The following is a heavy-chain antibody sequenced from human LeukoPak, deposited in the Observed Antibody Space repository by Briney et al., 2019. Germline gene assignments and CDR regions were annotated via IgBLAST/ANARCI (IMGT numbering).Heavy chain of an antibody. CDR3: ARDRAVAGFRFDY. J-gene: IGHJ4*02. CDR2: INPSGGIT. Sequence: ASVKVSCKASGYTFTGYYMHWVRQAPGQGLEWMGVINPSGGITSYPQKFQGRVTMTRDTSTSTVYMELSGLRSEDTAMYYCARDRAVAGFRFDYWGRGTLVTVSS. V-gene: IGHV1-46*01. D-gene: IGHD6-19*01. CDR1: GYTFTGYY.